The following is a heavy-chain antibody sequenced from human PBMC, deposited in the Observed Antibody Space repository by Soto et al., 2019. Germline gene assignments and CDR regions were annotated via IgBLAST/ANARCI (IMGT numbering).Heavy chain of an antibody. CDR3: ARDDEYSGNAMYV. V-gene: IGHV3-33*01. CDR1: GFTFSNYG. Sequence: QVQLVESGGAVVQPGRSLRLSCAASGFTFSNYGMHWVRQAPGKGQVWVAVILNDGSNRYHADSVKDRFTISRDNWKNMLYLQMNSLSAADTAVYYCARDDEYSGNAMYVWGPETPVTV. D-gene: IGHD3-10*01. CDR2: ILNDGSNR. J-gene: IGHJ6*01.